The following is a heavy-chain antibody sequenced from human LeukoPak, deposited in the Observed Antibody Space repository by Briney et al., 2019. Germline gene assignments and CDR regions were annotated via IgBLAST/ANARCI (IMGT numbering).Heavy chain of an antibody. Sequence: SGTLSLTCAVSGASISSRAWWTWVRQPPRKGLEYVGEIYHSGSTIYNPSLSGRVTISVDKSNNQFSLKPTSATAADTAVYYCASRRVLTGEPYWGQGSLVTVSS. V-gene: IGHV4-4*02. CDR3: ASRRVLTGEPY. CDR2: IYHSGST. D-gene: IGHD7-27*01. J-gene: IGHJ4*02. CDR1: GASISSRAW.